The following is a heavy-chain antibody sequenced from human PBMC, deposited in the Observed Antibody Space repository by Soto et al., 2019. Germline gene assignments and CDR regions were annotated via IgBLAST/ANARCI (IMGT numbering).Heavy chain of an antibody. V-gene: IGHV3-53*01. J-gene: IGHJ6*02. CDR3: ARDRSDYYYYGMDV. CDR1: GFTVSSNY. D-gene: IGHD3-3*01. CDR2: IYSGGST. Sequence: GSLRLSCAASGFTVSSNYMSWVRQAPGKGPEWVSVIYSGGSTYYADSVKGRFTISRDNSKNTLYLQMNSLRAEDTAVYYCARDRSDYYYYGMDVWGQGTTVTVSS.